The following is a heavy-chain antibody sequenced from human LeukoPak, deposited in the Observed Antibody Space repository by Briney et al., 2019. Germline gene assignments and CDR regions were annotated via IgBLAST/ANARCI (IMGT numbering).Heavy chain of an antibody. V-gene: IGHV4-59*11. CDR3: ARDSGHLDY. CDR2: IYYSGST. CDR1: GGSISSHY. J-gene: IGHJ4*02. Sequence: PSETLSLTCTVSGGSISSHYWSWIRQSPGKGLEWIGYIYYSGSTNYNPSLKSRVTISVDTSKNQFSLKLSSVTAADTAVYYCARDSGHLDYWGQGTLVTVSS. D-gene: IGHD2-15*01.